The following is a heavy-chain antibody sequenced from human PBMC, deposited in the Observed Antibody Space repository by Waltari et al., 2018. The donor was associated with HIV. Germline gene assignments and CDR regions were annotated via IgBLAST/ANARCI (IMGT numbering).Heavy chain of an antibody. CDR3: ARVFRGTVNYFDSRLGH. CDR2: INPNSGGT. V-gene: IGHV1-2*02. Sequence: QVQLVQSGAEVTKPGASVQVSCNASGYPFSAYYIPWVRQAPGQGLAWMGWINPNSGGTRYAEKFQGRVTMTRDTSISTAYMELSRLRFDDTAVYYCARVFRGTVNYFDSRLGHWGQGTLVTVSS. J-gene: IGHJ5*02. CDR1: GYPFSAYY. D-gene: IGHD3-22*01.